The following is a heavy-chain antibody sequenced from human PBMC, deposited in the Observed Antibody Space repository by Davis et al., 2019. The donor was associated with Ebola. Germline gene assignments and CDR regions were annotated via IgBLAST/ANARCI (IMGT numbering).Heavy chain of an antibody. CDR3: ARGTRDDTAMVIYYYYGMDV. CDR2: IYHSGST. CDR1: GYSISSGYY. Sequence: SETLSLTCTVSGYSISSGYYWGWIRQPPGKGLEWIGSIYHSGSTNYNPSLKSRVTISVDTSKNQFSLKLSSVTAADTAVYYCARGTRDDTAMVIYYYYGMDVWGKGTTVTVSS. V-gene: IGHV4-38-2*02. D-gene: IGHD5-18*01. J-gene: IGHJ6*04.